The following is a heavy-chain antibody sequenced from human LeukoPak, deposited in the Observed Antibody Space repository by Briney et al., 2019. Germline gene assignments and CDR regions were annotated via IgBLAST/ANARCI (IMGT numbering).Heavy chain of an antibody. CDR2: IYYSGST. D-gene: IGHD3-10*01. CDR1: GGSISSYY. Sequence: KPSETLSLTCTVSGGSISSYYWSWIRQPPGKGLEWIGYIYYSGSTNYNPFLKSRVTISVDTSKNQFSLKLSSVTAADTAVYYCARDKRVRFYYYGMDVWGQGTTVTVSS. CDR3: ARDKRVRFYYYGMDV. J-gene: IGHJ6*02. V-gene: IGHV4-59*01.